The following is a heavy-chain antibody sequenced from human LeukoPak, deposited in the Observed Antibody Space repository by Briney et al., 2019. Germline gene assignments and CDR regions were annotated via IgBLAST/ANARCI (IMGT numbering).Heavy chain of an antibody. CDR1: GFTFRTSW. Sequence: GGSLRLSCEASGFTFRTSWMSWVRQAPGKGVEWVADINEDGIETYYVHSLRGRFTISRDNANNSLFLQMDSLRAEDTAVYYCARQARVTHFYGGFGSHFDFWGQGILVTVSS. J-gene: IGHJ4*02. CDR3: ARQARVTHFYGGFGSHFDF. D-gene: IGHD3-10*01. V-gene: IGHV3-7*01. CDR2: INEDGIET.